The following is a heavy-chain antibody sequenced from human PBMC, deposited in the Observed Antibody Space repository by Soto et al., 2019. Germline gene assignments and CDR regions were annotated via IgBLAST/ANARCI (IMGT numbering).Heavy chain of an antibody. CDR1: GFTFTSSA. V-gene: IGHV1-58*02. CDR2: IVVGSGNT. J-gene: IGHJ5*02. D-gene: IGHD3-10*01. CDR3: AADREYYYGSGSPWFDP. Sequence: SVKVSCKASGFTFTSSAMQWVRQARGQRLEWIGWIVVGSGNTNYAQKFQERVTITRDMSTSTAYMELSSLRSEDTAVYYCAADREYYYGSGSPWFDPWGQGTLVTVSS.